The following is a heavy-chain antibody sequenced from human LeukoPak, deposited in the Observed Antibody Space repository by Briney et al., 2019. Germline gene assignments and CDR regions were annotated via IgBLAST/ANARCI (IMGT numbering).Heavy chain of an antibody. V-gene: IGHV3-20*04. Sequence: TGGSLRLSCAASGFTFADYAMSWVRQAPGKGLEWVSGINWNGDRIAYADSVKGRFTISRDNAENSLFLQMNSLRAEDTALYYCTREHYYYDTTGYRSDAFDIWGQGTMVTVSS. CDR3: TREHYYYDTTGYRSDAFDI. CDR2: INWNGDRI. J-gene: IGHJ3*02. CDR1: GFTFADYA. D-gene: IGHD3-22*01.